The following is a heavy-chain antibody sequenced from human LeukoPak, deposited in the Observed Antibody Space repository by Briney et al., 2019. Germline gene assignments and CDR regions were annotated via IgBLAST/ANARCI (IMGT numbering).Heavy chain of an antibody. J-gene: IGHJ3*02. CDR3: ARRPIYCSGGSCYSRWAAFDI. D-gene: IGHD2-15*01. CDR2: IYYSGST. CDR1: GGSISSSSYY. Sequence: PSETLSLTCTASGGSISSSSYYWGWIRQPPGKGLEWIGSIYYSGSTYYNPSLKSRVTISVDTSKNQFSLKLSSVTAADTAVYYCARRPIYCSGGSCYSRWAAFDIWGQGTMVTVSS. V-gene: IGHV4-39*01.